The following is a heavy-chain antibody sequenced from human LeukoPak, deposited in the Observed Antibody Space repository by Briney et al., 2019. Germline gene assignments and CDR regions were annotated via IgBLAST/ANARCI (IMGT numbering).Heavy chain of an antibody. Sequence: SETLSLTCAVSGGPLSSGGYSYSWIRQPPGRGLEGIREINHSEINHYNPSLTSRATISVATSKVQSSFKLSRVTAAATSVYYWARGRGITIFGVLITRNYYGMDVWGQGTTVTVSS. CDR3: ARGRGITIFGVLITRNYYGMDV. CDR1: GGPLSSGGYS. J-gene: IGHJ6*02. CDR2: INHSEIN. V-gene: IGHV4-30-2*01. D-gene: IGHD3-3*01.